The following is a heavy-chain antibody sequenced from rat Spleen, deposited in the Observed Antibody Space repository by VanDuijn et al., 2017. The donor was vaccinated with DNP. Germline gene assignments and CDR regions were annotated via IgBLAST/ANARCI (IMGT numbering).Heavy chain of an antibody. V-gene: IGHV4-2*01. CDR2: INKDSSRI. Sequence: EVKLVESGGGLVQPGRSLKVSCTASGFNFNAYYMAWVRQTPGKGLEWIGEINKDSSRINFSPSLKDKFTISRDNAQNTLFLQMSKLGSEDTAIYHCARGPNYGHDSDYFDDWGQGVMVTVSS. CDR3: ARGPNYGHDSDYFDD. D-gene: IGHD1-7*01. J-gene: IGHJ2*01. CDR1: GFNFNAYY.